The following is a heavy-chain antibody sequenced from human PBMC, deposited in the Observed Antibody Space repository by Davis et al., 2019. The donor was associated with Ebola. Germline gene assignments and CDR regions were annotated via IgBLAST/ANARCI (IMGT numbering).Heavy chain of an antibody. CDR2: INHIGIT. D-gene: IGHD2-15*01. V-gene: IGHV4-34*01. Sequence: PSETLSLPCAVYGGSFRGYFWSWIRQPPGKGLEWIGEINHIGITNYNPPLKSRVTISVDTSKTQFSLNLSSVTAADTAVYYCARGGDMFDPWGQGTLVTVSS. J-gene: IGHJ5*02. CDR1: GGSFRGYF. CDR3: ARGGDMFDP.